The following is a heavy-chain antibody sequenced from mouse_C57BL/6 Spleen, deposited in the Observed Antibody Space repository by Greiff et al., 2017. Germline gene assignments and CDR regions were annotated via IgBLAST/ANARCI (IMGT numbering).Heavy chain of an antibody. J-gene: IGHJ4*01. CDR1: GFTFSNYG. V-gene: IGHV5-17*01. Sequence: EVKLVESGGGLVKPGGSLKLSCAASGFTFSNYGMHWVRQAPEKGLEWVAYISSVSSTIYYAEPVKGRFTISRDNAKNTLFMQMIRLRSEDTAMYYGARGVTTVVATPYAMDYWGQGTSVTVTS. D-gene: IGHD1-1*01. CDR2: ISSVSSTI. CDR3: ARGVTTVVATPYAMDY.